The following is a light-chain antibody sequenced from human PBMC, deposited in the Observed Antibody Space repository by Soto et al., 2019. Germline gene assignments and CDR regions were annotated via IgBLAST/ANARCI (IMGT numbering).Light chain of an antibody. J-gene: IGKJ2*01. CDR2: AAS. CDR1: QSIDTY. Sequence: DIQMTQSPSSLSASVGDRVTITCRASQSIDTYLNWYQRKPGKAPNVLIYAASTLQSGVPTRFSGSGSGTDFTLTISSLQPEDFAIYYCQQFYYYPHTFGQGTKLEVK. CDR3: QQFYYYPHT. V-gene: IGKV1-39*01.